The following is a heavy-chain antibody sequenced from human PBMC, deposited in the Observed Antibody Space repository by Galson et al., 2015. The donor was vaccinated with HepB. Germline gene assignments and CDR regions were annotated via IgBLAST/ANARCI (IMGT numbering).Heavy chain of an antibody. CDR1: GGTFSSYA. Sequence: SVKVSCKASGGTFSSYAISWVRQAPGQGLEWMGRIIPILGIANYAQKFQGRVTITADKSTSTAYMELSSLRSEDTAVYYCARALLVRGVLDYWGQRTLVTVSS. V-gene: IGHV1-69*04. CDR2: IIPILGIA. J-gene: IGHJ4*02. CDR3: ARALLVRGVLDY. D-gene: IGHD3-10*01.